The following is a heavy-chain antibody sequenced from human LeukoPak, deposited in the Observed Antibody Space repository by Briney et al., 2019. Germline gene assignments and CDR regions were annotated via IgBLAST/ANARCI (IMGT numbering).Heavy chain of an antibody. J-gene: IGHJ3*02. V-gene: IGHV1-8*03. Sequence: ASVKVSCKASGVTFSNFAISWVRQAPGQGLEWMGWMNPNSGNTGYAQKFQGRVTITRNTSISTAYMELSSLRSEDTAVYYCARRDGDYGGNSGAFDIWGQGTMVTVSS. CDR3: ARRDGDYGGNSGAFDI. CDR1: GVTFSNFA. CDR2: MNPNSGNT. D-gene: IGHD4-23*01.